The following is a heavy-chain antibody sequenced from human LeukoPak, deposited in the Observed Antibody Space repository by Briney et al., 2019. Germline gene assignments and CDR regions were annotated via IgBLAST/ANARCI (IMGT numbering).Heavy chain of an antibody. CDR2: ISSSSSYT. Sequence: RGGSLRLFCAASGFPFSDYYMSWIRKAPGEGLEWVSYISSSSSYTNYADSVKGRFTISRDNAKKSLYLQMNSLRAEDTAVYYCARVSGGDTYGMDVWGQGTTVTVSS. CDR1: GFPFSDYY. D-gene: IGHD2-21*02. V-gene: IGHV3-11*06. CDR3: ARVSGGDTYGMDV. J-gene: IGHJ6*02.